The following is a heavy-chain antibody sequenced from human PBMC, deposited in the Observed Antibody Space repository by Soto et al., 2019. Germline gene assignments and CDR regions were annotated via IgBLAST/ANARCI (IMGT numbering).Heavy chain of an antibody. CDR1: GFTFNPYA. D-gene: IGHD6-13*01. V-gene: IGHV3-23*01. J-gene: IGHJ4*02. Sequence: EVQLLESGGGLAQPGGSLRLSCAASGFTFNPYAMNWVRQAPGKGLEWVSTIRGIGAGTYYADSVNVRFTISRDNSKNTLYLQMTSLRAEDTAVYFCAKGFGISWQYYFDYWGQGTLVTVSS. CDR2: IRGIGAGT. CDR3: AKGFGISWQYYFDY.